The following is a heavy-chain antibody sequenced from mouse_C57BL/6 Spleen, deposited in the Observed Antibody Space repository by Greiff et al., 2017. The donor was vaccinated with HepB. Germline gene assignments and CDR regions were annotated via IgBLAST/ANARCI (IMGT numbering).Heavy chain of an antibody. D-gene: IGHD2-4*01. Sequence: QVQLQQSGAELVRPGTSVKVSCKASGYAFTNYLIEWVKQRPGQGLEWIGVINPGSGGTNYNETFKGKATLTADKSSSTAYMQLSSLTSEDSAVYFCAGSGDYDVEAWFAYWGQGTLVTVSA. CDR1: GYAFTNYL. V-gene: IGHV1-54*01. CDR3: AGSGDYDVEAWFAY. CDR2: INPGSGGT. J-gene: IGHJ3*01.